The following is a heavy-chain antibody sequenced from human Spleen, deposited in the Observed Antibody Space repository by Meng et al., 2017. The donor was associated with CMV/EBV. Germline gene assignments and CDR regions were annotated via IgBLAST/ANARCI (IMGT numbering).Heavy chain of an antibody. CDR3: ARDLGGMDV. CDR1: GFTFSSYA. CDR2: IIPIFGTA. Sequence: KISCAASGFTFSSYAMSWVRQAPGQGLEWMGGIIPIFGTANYAQKFQGRVTITTDESTSTAYMELSSLRSEDTAVYYCARDLGGMDVWGQGTTVTVSS. J-gene: IGHJ6*02. V-gene: IGHV1-69*05.